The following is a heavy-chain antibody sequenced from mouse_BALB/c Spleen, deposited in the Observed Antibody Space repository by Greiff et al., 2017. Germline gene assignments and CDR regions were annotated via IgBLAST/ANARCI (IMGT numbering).Heavy chain of an antibody. CDR3: AREVEAMDY. J-gene: IGHJ4*01. CDR1: GYTFTSYW. CDR2: INPSTGYT. V-gene: IGHV1-7*01. Sequence: QVQLQQSGAELAKPGASVKMSCKASGYTFTSYWMHWVKQRPGQGLEWIGYINPSTGYTEYNQKFKDKATLTADKSSSTAYMQLSSLTSEDSAVYYCAREVEAMDYWGQGTSVTVSS.